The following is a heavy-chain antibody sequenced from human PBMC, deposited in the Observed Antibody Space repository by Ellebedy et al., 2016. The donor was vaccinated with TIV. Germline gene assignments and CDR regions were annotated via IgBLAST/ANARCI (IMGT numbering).Heavy chain of an antibody. CDR1: GGSTSSSNYY. Sequence: MPSETLSLTCTVSGGSTSSSNYYWGWIRPPPGKGLEWIGSIYYSGRTFYNPSLKSRVTISVDTSKNQFSLKLNSVTAADTAVYYCARSSSAAPLSVLEGDFSNALDVWGQGTTVAVSS. D-gene: IGHD6-13*01. J-gene: IGHJ6*02. CDR3: ARSSSAAPLSVLEGDFSNALDV. V-gene: IGHV4-39*07. CDR2: IYYSGRT.